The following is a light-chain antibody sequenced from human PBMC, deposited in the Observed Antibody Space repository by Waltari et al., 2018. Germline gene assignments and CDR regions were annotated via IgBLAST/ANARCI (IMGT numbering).Light chain of an antibody. CDR3: QQYYSFPPT. V-gene: IGKV4-1*01. CDR2: WAS. CDR1: QSVLHSSNNKDY. Sequence: TVVTQSPHPLPGSLGARATIHCKSSQSVLHSSNNKDYLAWYQKKPGQPPKLLIFWASTRESGVPDRFSGSGSGTDVTLTISNLQTADVAVYYCQQYYSFPPTFGQGTKVEI. J-gene: IGKJ1*01.